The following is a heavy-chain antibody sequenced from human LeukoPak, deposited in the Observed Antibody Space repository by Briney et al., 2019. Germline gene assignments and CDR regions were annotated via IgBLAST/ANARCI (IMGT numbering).Heavy chain of an antibody. CDR3: ARVDCRSTSCSPFDY. CDR2: ILYDGSTQ. CDR1: GFTFSTFS. V-gene: IGHV3-30*04. D-gene: IGHD2-2*01. Sequence: PGRSLRLSCAASGFTFSTFSMHWVRQAPGKGLEWVAVILYDGSTQYYADSVGGRFTASRDNSKDTLYLQMNSLRVEDTAVYYCARVDCRSTSCSPFDYWGQGTLVTVSS. J-gene: IGHJ4*02.